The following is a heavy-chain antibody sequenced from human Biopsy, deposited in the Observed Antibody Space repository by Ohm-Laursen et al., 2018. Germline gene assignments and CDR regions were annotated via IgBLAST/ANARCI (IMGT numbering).Heavy chain of an antibody. J-gene: IGHJ4*02. Sequence: PGTLSLTCGVSGESFSDYYWSWIRQSPGKGLEWIGEINHRGRSSYSPSLQSRVTISVDASKNQFSLNMKSVTAADTAVYFCAREGGGLLPIRLTDFWGPGMMVTVSS. V-gene: IGHV4-34*01. CDR1: GESFSDYY. CDR3: AREGGGLLPIRLTDF. D-gene: IGHD1-26*01. CDR2: INHRGRS.